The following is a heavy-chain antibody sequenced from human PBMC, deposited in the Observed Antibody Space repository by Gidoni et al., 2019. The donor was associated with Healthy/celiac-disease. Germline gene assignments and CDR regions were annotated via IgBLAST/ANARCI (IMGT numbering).Heavy chain of an antibody. J-gene: IGHJ6*02. CDR2: ISSSSSTI. V-gene: IGHV3-48*01. CDR1: GFTFRSYS. Sequence: EVQLVESGGGLVQPGVSLRLSCAASGFTFRSYSMNWVRQAPGKGLEWVSYISSSSSTIYYADSVKGRFTISRDNAKNSLYLQMNSLRAEDTAVYYCARVAPRGDGYNLDYYYGMDAWGQGTTVTVSS. CDR3: ARVAPRGDGYNLDYYYGMDA. D-gene: IGHD5-12*01.